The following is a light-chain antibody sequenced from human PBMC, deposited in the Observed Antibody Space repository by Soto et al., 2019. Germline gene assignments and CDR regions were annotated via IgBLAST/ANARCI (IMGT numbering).Light chain of an antibody. CDR3: QSYDSSLSAVV. V-gene: IGLV1-40*01. CDR1: SSNIGAPYD. Sequence: QSVLTQPPSVSGAPGQRVTIPCTGSSSNIGAPYDVHWYQQLPGTAPKLLIYGNNNRPSGVPDRFSGSKSGTSASLAITGLQAEDEANYYCQSYDSSLSAVVFGGGTKLTVL. J-gene: IGLJ2*01. CDR2: GNN.